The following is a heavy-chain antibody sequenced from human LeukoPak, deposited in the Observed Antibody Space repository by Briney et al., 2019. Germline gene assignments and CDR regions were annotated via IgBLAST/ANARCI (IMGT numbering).Heavy chain of an antibody. CDR2: IYYSGST. D-gene: IGHD5-18*01. Sequence: SETLSLTCTVSGGSISSGSYYWSWIRQPAGKGLEWIGYIYYSGSTNYNPSLKSRVTISVDTSKNQFSLKLSSVTAADTAVYYCARDHEHTAMVTPHAFDIWGQGTMVTVSS. J-gene: IGHJ3*02. V-gene: IGHV4-61*10. CDR3: ARDHEHTAMVTPHAFDI. CDR1: GGSISSGSYY.